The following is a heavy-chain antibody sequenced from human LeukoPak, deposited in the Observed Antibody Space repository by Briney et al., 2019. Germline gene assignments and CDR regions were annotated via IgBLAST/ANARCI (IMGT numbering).Heavy chain of an antibody. J-gene: IGHJ4*02. CDR3: AKENYDSSGFDFDY. D-gene: IGHD3-22*01. V-gene: IGHV3-43*02. CDR2: ISGDGGST. Sequence: GGSLRLSCAASGFTFDDYAMHWVRQAPGKGLEWVSLISGDGGSTYYADFLEGRFTISRDNSKNKLYLEMNSLRAEDTAVYYCAKENYDSSGFDFDYWGQGTLVTVSS. CDR1: GFTFDDYA.